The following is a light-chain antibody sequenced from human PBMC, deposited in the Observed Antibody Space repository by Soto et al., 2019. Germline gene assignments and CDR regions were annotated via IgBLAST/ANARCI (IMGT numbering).Light chain of an antibody. CDR3: QHYYSSPLT. V-gene: IGKV4-1*01. CDR2: WAS. J-gene: IGKJ4*01. CDR1: QSVLSSSNNKNY. Sequence: DIVPTHSPDSLAVSLGERATINCKSSQSVLSSSNNKNYLAWYQQKPGQPPKVVIYWASTRGSGVPDRFSGSGSGTDFTLTISSLQAEDVAVYYCQHYYSSPLTFGGGTKVDI.